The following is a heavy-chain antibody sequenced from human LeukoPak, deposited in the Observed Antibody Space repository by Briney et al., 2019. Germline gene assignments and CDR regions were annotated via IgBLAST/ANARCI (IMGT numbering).Heavy chain of an antibody. CDR3: TRDGIDYGDYARCDY. Sequence: GGSLRLSCTASGFTFGDYAMSWFRQAPGKGLEWVGFIRSKAYGGTTEYAASVKGRFTISRDDSKSIAYLQMNSLKTEDTAVYYCTRDGIDYGDYARCDYWGQGALVTVSS. V-gene: IGHV3-49*03. D-gene: IGHD4-17*01. J-gene: IGHJ4*02. CDR2: IRSKAYGGTT. CDR1: GFTFGDYA.